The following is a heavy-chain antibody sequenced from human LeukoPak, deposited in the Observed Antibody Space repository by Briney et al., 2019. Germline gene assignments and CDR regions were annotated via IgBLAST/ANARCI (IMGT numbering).Heavy chain of an antibody. V-gene: IGHV3-30*04. CDR3: ARGAIFGVVITRSAFDI. J-gene: IGHJ3*02. D-gene: IGHD3-3*01. CDR1: GFTFSSYA. Sequence: GGSLRLSCAASGFTFSSYAMHWVRQAPGKGLEWVAVISYDGSNKYYADSVKGRFTISRDNSKNTLYLQMNSLRAEDTAVYYCARGAIFGVVITRSAFDIWGQGTMVTVSS. CDR2: ISYDGSNK.